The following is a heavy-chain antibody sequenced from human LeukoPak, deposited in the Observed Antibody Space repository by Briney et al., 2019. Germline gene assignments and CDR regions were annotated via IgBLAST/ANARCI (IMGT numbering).Heavy chain of an antibody. Sequence: GGSLRLSCAASGFTFSSYWMHWVRQAPGKGLEWVSSISSSSSYIYYADSVKGRFTISRDNAKNSLYLQMNSLRAEDTAVYYCAREIYSSGWYWGQGTLVTVSS. CDR3: AREIYSSGWY. V-gene: IGHV3-21*01. CDR1: GFTFSSYW. D-gene: IGHD6-19*01. J-gene: IGHJ4*02. CDR2: ISSSSSYI.